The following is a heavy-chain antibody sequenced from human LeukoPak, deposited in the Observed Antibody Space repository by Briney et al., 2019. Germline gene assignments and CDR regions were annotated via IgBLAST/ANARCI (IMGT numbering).Heavy chain of an antibody. CDR1: GFTFSSYA. D-gene: IGHD1-26*01. J-gene: IGHJ5*02. CDR2: ISGSGGST. CDR3: AKLVGATSWFDP. V-gene: IGHV3-23*01. Sequence: GGSLRLSCEASGFTFSSYAMSWVRQAPGKGLEWVSAISGSGGSTYYADSVKGRFTISRDNSKNTLYLQMNSLRAEDTAVYYCAKLVGATSWFDPWGQGTLVTVSS.